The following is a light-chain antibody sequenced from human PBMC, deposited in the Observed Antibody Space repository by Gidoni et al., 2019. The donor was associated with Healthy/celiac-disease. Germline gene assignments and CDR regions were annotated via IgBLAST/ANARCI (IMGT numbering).Light chain of an antibody. CDR1: QSVSSN. Sequence: EIVMTQSPATLSVSPRERATLSCRASQSVSSNLAWYQHEPGQAPRLLIYGASTSATGIPARFSGSGSGTEFTLTISSLQSEDFAVYYCQQYNNWSYTFXXXTKLEIK. V-gene: IGKV3-15*01. CDR2: GAS. CDR3: QQYNNWSYT. J-gene: IGKJ2*01.